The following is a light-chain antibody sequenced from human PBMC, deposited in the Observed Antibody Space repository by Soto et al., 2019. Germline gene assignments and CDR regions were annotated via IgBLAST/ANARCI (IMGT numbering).Light chain of an antibody. CDR1: QSVSSY. J-gene: IGKJ5*01. V-gene: IGKV3-11*01. Sequence: EIVLTQSPAALSLSAGERCTLSCRASQSVSSYLAWYQQKPGQAPRLLIYDASNRATGIPARFSGSGSGTDFTLTISSLEPEDFALYYCQQRSNWPITFGQGTRLEIK. CDR3: QQRSNWPIT. CDR2: DAS.